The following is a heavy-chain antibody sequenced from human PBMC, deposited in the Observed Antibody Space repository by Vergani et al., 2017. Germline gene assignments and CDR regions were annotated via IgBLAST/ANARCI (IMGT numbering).Heavy chain of an antibody. V-gene: IGHV3-33*01. CDR2: IWYDGIKK. CDR1: GFTFSSYG. J-gene: IGHJ4*02. Sequence: QVQLVESGGGVVQPGRSLRLSCAASGFTFSSYGMHWVRQAPGKGLEWVAVIWYDGIKKYYADSVEGRFTISRDNSKSTLYLQMNRLRAEDTAVYYCARVSGSYYVYWGQGTLVTVSS. D-gene: IGHD1-26*01. CDR3: ARVSGSYYVY.